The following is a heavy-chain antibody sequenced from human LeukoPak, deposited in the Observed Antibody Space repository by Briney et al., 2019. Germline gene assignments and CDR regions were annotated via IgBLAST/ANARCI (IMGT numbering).Heavy chain of an antibody. CDR2: IYYSGST. Sequence: PSETLSLTCTVSGGSISSYYWSWIRQPPGKGLEWIGYIYYSGSTNYNPSLKSRVTISVDPSKNQFSLKLSSVTAADTAVYYCARRRGAPGDSWYFDLWGRGTLVTVSS. CDR1: GGSISSYY. D-gene: IGHD7-27*01. CDR3: ARRRGAPGDSWYFDL. V-gene: IGHV4-59*08. J-gene: IGHJ2*01.